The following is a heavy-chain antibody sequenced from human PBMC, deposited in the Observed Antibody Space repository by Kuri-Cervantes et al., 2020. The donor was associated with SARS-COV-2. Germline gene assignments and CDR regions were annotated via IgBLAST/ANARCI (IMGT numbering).Heavy chain of an antibody. CDR2: ISYDGSNK. V-gene: IGHV3-30-3*01. J-gene: IGHJ4*02. CDR1: GFTFSSYA. CDR3: ARDRDYYDSSGYPYFDY. D-gene: IGHD3-22*01. Sequence: GESLKISCAASGFTFSSYAMHWVRQAPGKGLEWVAVISYDGSNKYYADSVKGRFTISRGNSKNTLYLQMNSLRAEDSDVYYCARDRDYYDSSGYPYFDYWGQGSLVTVSS.